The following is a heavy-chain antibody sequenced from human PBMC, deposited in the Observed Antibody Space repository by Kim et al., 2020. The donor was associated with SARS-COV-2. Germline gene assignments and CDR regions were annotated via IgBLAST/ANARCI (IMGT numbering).Heavy chain of an antibody. CDR3: AKTYCSGGSCYHFDY. V-gene: IGHV4-39*07. D-gene: IGHD2-15*01. J-gene: IGHJ4*02. Sequence: PSLKSRVTISVDTSKNQFSLKLSSVTAADTAVYYCAKTYCSGGSCYHFDYWGQGTLVTVSS.